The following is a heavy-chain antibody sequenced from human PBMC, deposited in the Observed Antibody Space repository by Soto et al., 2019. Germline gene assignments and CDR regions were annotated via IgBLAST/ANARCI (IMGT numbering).Heavy chain of an antibody. CDR3: AREATVVTPYWYFDL. J-gene: IGHJ2*01. CDR2: TYYRSKWYH. Sequence: PSQTLSLTCAISVASVYSNSAAWNWIRQSPSRGLEWLGRTYYRSKWYHDYAVSVKSQITINPHTYRKQFSLQLKSVTPEDAALYHCAREATVVTPYWYFDLWARGPLVTVAS. V-gene: IGHV6-1*01. CDR1: VASVYSNSAA. D-gene: IGHD4-17*01.